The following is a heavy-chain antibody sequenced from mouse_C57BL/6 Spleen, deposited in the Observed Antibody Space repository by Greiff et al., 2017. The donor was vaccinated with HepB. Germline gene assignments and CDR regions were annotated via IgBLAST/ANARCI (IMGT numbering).Heavy chain of an antibody. V-gene: IGHV1-42*01. Sequence: VQLQQSGPELVKPGASVKISCKASGYSFTGYYMNWVKQSPEKSLEWIGEINPSTGGTTYNQKFKAKATLTVDKSSSTAYMQLKSLTSEDSAVYYCARSTGTAFAYWGQGTLVTVSA. J-gene: IGHJ3*01. CDR1: GYSFTGYY. D-gene: IGHD4-1*02. CDR2: INPSTGGT. CDR3: ARSTGTAFAY.